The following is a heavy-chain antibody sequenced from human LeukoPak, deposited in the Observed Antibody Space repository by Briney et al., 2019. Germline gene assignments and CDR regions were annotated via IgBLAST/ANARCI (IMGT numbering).Heavy chain of an antibody. CDR1: GGSISNYY. Sequence: SETLSLTCTVSGGSISNYYWNWIRQPPGKGLEWIGYIYYSGTTNYNPSLKSRVSMSVDTSKNQFSLKLSSVTAADTAVYYCASFDPRSGVYWFDPWGQGTLVTVSS. D-gene: IGHD3-10*01. V-gene: IGHV4-59*01. J-gene: IGHJ5*02. CDR3: ASFDPRSGVYWFDP. CDR2: IYYSGTT.